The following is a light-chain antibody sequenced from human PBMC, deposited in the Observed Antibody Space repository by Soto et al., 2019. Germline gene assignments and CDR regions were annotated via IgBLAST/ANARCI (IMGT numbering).Light chain of an antibody. J-gene: IGLJ3*02. V-gene: IGLV2-8*02. Sequence: QSALTQPPSASRSPGQSVTISCTGTSSEVGAYNYVSWYQQHAGKAPKLVIYEVTKRPSGVPDRFSGSKSANTASLTVSGLQAEDEADYYCSSFASSNTWVFGGGTKVTIL. CDR3: SSFASSNTWV. CDR2: EVT. CDR1: SSEVGAYNY.